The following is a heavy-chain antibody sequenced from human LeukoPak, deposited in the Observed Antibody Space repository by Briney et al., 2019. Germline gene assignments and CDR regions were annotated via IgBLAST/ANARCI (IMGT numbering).Heavy chain of an antibody. D-gene: IGHD5-24*01. CDR2: IRANNGNT. Sequence: ASVKVSCKASGYTITTYAITWVRQAAGQGLEWMGWIRANNGNTNYAQKLQGRVTMTTDTSTSTAYMELRSLRSDDTAVYYSAREGDSRWLHDVFDIWGQGTMVTVSS. CDR1: GYTITTYA. J-gene: IGHJ3*02. CDR3: AREGDSRWLHDVFDI. V-gene: IGHV1-18*01.